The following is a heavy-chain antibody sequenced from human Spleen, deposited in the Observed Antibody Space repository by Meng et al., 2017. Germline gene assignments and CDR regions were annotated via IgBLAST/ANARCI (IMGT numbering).Heavy chain of an antibody. D-gene: IGHD1-26*01. J-gene: IGHJ4*02. CDR1: VGCVRRGSDY. CDR2: LYYSRST. Sequence: VPLEESGPGLVRLSEPLSLACTCPVGCVRRGSDYWSWIRQPPGKGLEFIGYLYYSRSTNYNPSLKSRVSISADMSKNQFSLKLSSVTAADTAVYYCARDRGQAHLGVDYWGRGTLVTVSS. CDR3: ARDRGQAHLGVDY. V-gene: IGHV4-61*01.